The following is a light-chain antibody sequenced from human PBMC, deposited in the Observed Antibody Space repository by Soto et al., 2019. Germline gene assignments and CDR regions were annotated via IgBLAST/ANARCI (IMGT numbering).Light chain of an antibody. CDR1: SSDVGSYNL. CDR2: EVS. V-gene: IGLV2-23*02. CDR3: CSWAGSNTFYF. J-gene: IGLJ1*01. Sequence: QSVLTQPASVSGSAGQPSTISCTGTSSDVGSYNLVSWYQQLPGKAPKLIIYEVSKRPSGVSNRFSGSKSGNTASLTISGLQAEDEADYYCCSWAGSNTFYFFGTGTKVTVL.